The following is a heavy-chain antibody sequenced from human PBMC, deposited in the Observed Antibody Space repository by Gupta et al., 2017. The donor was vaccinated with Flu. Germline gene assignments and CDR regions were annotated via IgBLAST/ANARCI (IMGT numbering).Heavy chain of an antibody. CDR1: GFTFIHFG. J-gene: IGHJ4*02. CDR2: IWYDGSKT. V-gene: IGHV3-33*01. D-gene: IGHD6-6*01. CDR3: ARDGISARPGFDY. Sequence: VHLVESGGGLVQPGRSLRLSCPAPGFTFIHFGFHWVRQAPGNGLVWWAVIWYDGSKTYDADSVKGRFIISRDNSKNMVYLQLNSPRAEDTAVYFCARDGISARPGFDYWGQGILVTVSS.